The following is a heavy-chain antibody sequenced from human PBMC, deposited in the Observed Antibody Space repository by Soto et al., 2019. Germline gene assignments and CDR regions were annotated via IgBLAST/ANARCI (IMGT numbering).Heavy chain of an antibody. Sequence: PSETLSLTFTVSGGSISSYYWSWIRQPPGKGLEWIGYIYYNGSTNYNPSQKSRITKSVDTSKNKYSQKQKPKTAADTAVYYCARVLGNDAFDIWGQGTVVT. CDR3: ARVLGNDAFDI. V-gene: IGHV4-59*12. CDR1: GGSISSYY. J-gene: IGHJ3*02. D-gene: IGHD3-3*02. CDR2: IYYNGST.